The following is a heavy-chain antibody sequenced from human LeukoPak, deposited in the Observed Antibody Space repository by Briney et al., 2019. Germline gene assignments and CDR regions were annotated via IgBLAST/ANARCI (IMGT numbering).Heavy chain of an antibody. V-gene: IGHV1-2*02. CDR3: ASITGYSGYDFDY. D-gene: IGHD5-12*01. J-gene: IGHJ4*02. Sequence: SVKVSCKASGYTFTGYYMHWVRQAPGQGLEWMGWINPNSGGTNYAQKFQGRVTMTRDTSISTAYMELSRLRSDDTAVYYCASITGYSGYDFDYWGQGTLVTVSS. CDR1: GYTFTGYY. CDR2: INPNSGGT.